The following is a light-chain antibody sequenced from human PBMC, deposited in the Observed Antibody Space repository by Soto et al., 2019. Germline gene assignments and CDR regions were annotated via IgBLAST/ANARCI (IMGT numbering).Light chain of an antibody. CDR1: GGTIGSFY. CDR3: QSFDTDTAV. J-gene: IGLJ2*01. Sequence: LTQPHSVSESPGKTVTISCTRSGGTIGSFYVQWYQQRPGSAPTTVIYNDDQRPSGVPDRFSGSIDSPSNSASLTISGLKSEDEADYYCQSFDTDTAVFGGGTKVTVL. CDR2: NDD. V-gene: IGLV6-57*04.